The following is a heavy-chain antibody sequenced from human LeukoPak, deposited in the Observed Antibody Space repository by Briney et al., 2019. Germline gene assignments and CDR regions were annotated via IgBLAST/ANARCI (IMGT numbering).Heavy chain of an antibody. Sequence: ASVKVSCKASGYTFTSYGISWVRQAPGQGLEWMGWISAYNGNTNYAQKLQGRVTMTTDTSTSTAYMELRSLRSEDTAVYYCARGKGWRAHYYYYGMDVWGQGTTVTVSS. D-gene: IGHD3-3*01. CDR2: ISAYNGNT. CDR3: ARGKGWRAHYYYYGMDV. J-gene: IGHJ6*02. CDR1: GYTFTSYG. V-gene: IGHV1-18*01.